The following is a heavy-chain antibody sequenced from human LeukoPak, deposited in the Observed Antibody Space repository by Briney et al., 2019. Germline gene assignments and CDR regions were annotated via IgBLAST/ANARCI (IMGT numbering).Heavy chain of an antibody. J-gene: IGHJ4*02. CDR3: ARREPAAAGPIDY. V-gene: IGHV4-39*01. D-gene: IGHD6-13*01. CDR2: IYYSGST. CDR1: GGSISSSSYY. Sequence: SETLSLTCTVSGGSISSSSYYWGWIRQPPGKGLEWIGSIYYSGSTYYNPSLKSRVTISVDTSKNQFSLKLSSVTAADTAVYYCARREPAAAGPIDYRGQGTLVTVSS.